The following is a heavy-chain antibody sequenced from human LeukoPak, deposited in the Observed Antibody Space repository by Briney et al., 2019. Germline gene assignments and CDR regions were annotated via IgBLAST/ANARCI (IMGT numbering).Heavy chain of an antibody. J-gene: IGHJ4*02. CDR3: ARDNEEASYCSSTSCHIDY. Sequence: PGGSLRLSSAASGFTFSSYAMHWVRQAPGKGLEYVSGISSDGGRTYHVNSVKGRFTISRDNSKNTLYLQMGSLRAEDMAVYYCARDNEEASYCSSTSCHIDYWGQGTLVTVSS. V-gene: IGHV3-64*01. CDR2: ISSDGGRT. CDR1: GFTFSSYA. D-gene: IGHD2-2*01.